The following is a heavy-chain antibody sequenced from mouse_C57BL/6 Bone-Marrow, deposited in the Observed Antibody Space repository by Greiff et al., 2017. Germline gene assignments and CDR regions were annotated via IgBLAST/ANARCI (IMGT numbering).Heavy chain of an antibody. Sequence: VQLQQPGAELVKPGASVKLSCKASGYTFTSYWLHWVKQRPGRGLEWIGRIDPNSGGTKYNEKFKSKATLTVDKPSSTAYMQLSSLTSEDSAVYYCARNYYGSSYNWYFDVWGTGTTVTVAS. CDR1: GYTFTSYW. V-gene: IGHV1-72*01. D-gene: IGHD1-1*01. CDR3: ARNYYGSSYNWYFDV. CDR2: IDPNSGGT. J-gene: IGHJ1*03.